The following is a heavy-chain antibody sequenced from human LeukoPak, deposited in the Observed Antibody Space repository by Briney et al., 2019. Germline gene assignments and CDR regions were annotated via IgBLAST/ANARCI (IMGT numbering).Heavy chain of an antibody. J-gene: IGHJ4*02. CDR2: ISGSGGST. Sequence: GGSLRLSCAASGFTFSSYAMSWVRQAPGKGLEWVSTISGSGGSTYYADSVKGRFTISRDNSKNTLYLQMNSLRAEDTAVYYCARDLGIVGATCPDYWGQGTLVTVSS. CDR3: ARDLGIVGATCPDY. D-gene: IGHD1-26*01. V-gene: IGHV3-23*01. CDR1: GFTFSSYA.